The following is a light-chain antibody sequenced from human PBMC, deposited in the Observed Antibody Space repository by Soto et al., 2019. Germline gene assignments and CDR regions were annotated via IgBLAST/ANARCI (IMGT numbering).Light chain of an antibody. J-gene: IGKJ1*01. CDR1: QSVGSN. CDR3: QQYNNWPPWT. V-gene: IGKV3-15*01. CDR2: GAS. Sequence: ILITQSPATLSVSPGERATLSCRASQSVGSNLAWYQQKPGQATRLLIYGASTRAHGIPARFSGSGSGTEFTLTISSLQSQDFAVYYCQQYNNWPPWTFGQGTKVDIK.